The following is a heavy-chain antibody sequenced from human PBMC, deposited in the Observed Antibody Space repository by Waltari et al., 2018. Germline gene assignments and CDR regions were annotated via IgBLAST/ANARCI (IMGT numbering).Heavy chain of an antibody. CDR1: GGSISSYY. Sequence: QVQLQESGPGLVKPSETLSLTCTVSGGSISSYYWSWIRQPPGKGLEWIGYIYYSGRTNHHPSPKSRVTISVDTSKNQVSLKLSSVTAADTAVYYCAKSELWFGESNWFDPWGQGTLVTVSS. V-gene: IGHV4-59*01. J-gene: IGHJ5*02. CDR3: AKSELWFGESNWFDP. D-gene: IGHD3-10*01. CDR2: IYYSGRT.